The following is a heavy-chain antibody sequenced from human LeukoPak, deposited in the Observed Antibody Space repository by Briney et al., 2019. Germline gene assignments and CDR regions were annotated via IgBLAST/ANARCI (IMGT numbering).Heavy chain of an antibody. J-gene: IGHJ6*03. CDR1: GFTFSDFA. CDR3: VKASVTTTRYFYYMDV. V-gene: IGHV3-23*01. D-gene: IGHD4-17*01. Sequence: GGSLRPSCATSGFTFSDFAMNWVRQAPGKGLEWVSTLSDSGVRTYYADSVKGRFTISRDNSKKTLYLQMKSLRAEDTAVYYCVKASVTTTRYFYYMDVWGKGTTVTVSS. CDR2: LSDSGVRT.